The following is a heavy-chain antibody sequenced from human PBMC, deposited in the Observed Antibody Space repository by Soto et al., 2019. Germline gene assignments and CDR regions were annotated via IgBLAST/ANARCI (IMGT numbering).Heavy chain of an antibody. Sequence: SETLSLTCTVSGGSISSSSYYWGWIRQPPGKGLEWIGSIYYSGSTYYNPSLKSRVTISVDTSKNQFSLKLSSVTAADTAVYYCARLFLLEWLPTYFDYWGQGTLVTVSS. J-gene: IGHJ4*02. CDR3: ARLFLLEWLPTYFDY. CDR1: GGSISSSSYY. D-gene: IGHD3-3*01. CDR2: IYYSGST. V-gene: IGHV4-39*01.